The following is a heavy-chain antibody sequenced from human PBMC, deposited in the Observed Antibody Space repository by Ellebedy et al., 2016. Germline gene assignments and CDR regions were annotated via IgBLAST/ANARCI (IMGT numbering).Heavy chain of an antibody. V-gene: IGHV3-7*01. CDR2: IKEDGSKQ. J-gene: IGHJ6*02. Sequence: GESLKISCAASGFIFSNYWMSWVRQAPGKGLEWVANIKEDGSKQYHADSVKGRFSISRDNARNSLYLQMNSLRTEDTAVYYCASRAIAVAGTDPPRDYYYGMDVWGQGTTVTVSS. D-gene: IGHD6-19*01. CDR1: GFIFSNYW. CDR3: ASRAIAVAGTDPPRDYYYGMDV.